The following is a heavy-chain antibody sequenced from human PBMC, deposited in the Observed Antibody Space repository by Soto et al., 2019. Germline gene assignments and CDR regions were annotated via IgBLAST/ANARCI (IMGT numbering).Heavy chain of an antibody. V-gene: IGHV4-31*03. CDR3: ARDPVVYSSSGFDY. J-gene: IGHJ4*02. Sequence: QVQLQESGPGLVKPSQTLSLTCTVSGGSISSGGYYWSWIRQHPGKGLEWTGYIYYRGSTYYNPSLKSRVTISVDTSKNQFSLKRSSVAAADTAVYYGARDPVVYSSSGFDYGGQGTLVTVCS. CDR2: IYYRGST. CDR1: GGSISSGGYY. D-gene: IGHD6-6*01.